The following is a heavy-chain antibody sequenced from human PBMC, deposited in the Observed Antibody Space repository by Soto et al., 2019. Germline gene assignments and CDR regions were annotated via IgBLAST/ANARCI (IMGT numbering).Heavy chain of an antibody. V-gene: IGHV3-23*01. CDR2: SSGSGGST. CDR1: GFTFSSYA. Sequence: GGSLRLSCAASGFTFSSYAMSWVRQAPGKGLEWVSASSGSGGSTYYADSVKGRFTISRDNSKNTLYLQMNSLRAEDTPVYYCAKGEGPNSGWPPGFNWFEPWGQGTLVTVSS. D-gene: IGHD6-19*01. J-gene: IGHJ5*02. CDR3: AKGEGPNSGWPPGFNWFEP.